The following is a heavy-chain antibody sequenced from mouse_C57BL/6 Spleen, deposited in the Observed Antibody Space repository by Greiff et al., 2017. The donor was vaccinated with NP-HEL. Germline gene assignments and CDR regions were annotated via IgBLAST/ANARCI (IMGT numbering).Heavy chain of an antibody. J-gene: IGHJ4*01. Sequence: VKLQESGAELVRPGTSVKMSCKASGYTFTNYWIGWAKQRPGHGLEWIGDIYPGGGYTNYNEKFKGKATLTADKSSSTAYMQCSSLTSEDSAIYYCARGITTVVAPYAMDYWGQGTSVTVSS. D-gene: IGHD1-1*01. CDR2: IYPGGGYT. V-gene: IGHV1-63*01. CDR3: ARGITTVVAPYAMDY. CDR1: GYTFTNYW.